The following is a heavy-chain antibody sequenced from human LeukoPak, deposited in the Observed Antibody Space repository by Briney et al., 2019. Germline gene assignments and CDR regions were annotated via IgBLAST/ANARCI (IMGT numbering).Heavy chain of an antibody. CDR1: GFTFGDYA. D-gene: IGHD1-26*01. J-gene: IGHJ4*02. CDR3: ARGGSYFDY. Sequence: GGSLRLSCTASGFTFGDYAMSWVRQAPGKGLEWVAVISYDGSNKYYADSVKGRFTISRDNSKNTLYLQMNSLRAEDTAVYYCARGGSYFDYWGQGTLVTVSS. CDR2: ISYDGSNK. V-gene: IGHV3-30-3*01.